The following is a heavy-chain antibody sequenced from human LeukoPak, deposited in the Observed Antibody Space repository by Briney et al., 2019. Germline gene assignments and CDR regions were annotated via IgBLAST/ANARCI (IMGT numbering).Heavy chain of an antibody. CDR2: ISTSRT. CDR1: GFSFANYG. J-gene: IGHJ4*02. V-gene: IGHV3-48*02. Sequence: GGSLRVPCVGSGFSFANYGTNWVRQAPGRGLEWVSYISTSRTDYADSVKGRFTVSRDDAKNSLYLQMNSLRDEDTAVYYCARDFNAAVTTGYWGQGTLVTVSP. CDR3: ARDFNAAVTTGY. D-gene: IGHD4-17*01.